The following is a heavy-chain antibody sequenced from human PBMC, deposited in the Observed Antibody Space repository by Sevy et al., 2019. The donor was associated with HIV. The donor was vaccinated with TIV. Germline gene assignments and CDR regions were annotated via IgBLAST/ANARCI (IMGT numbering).Heavy chain of an antibody. V-gene: IGHV3-23*01. J-gene: IGHJ4*02. CDR1: GFTFSSYA. CDR2: ISGSGGST. CDR3: AKESAYYDSSGYYTDGGYFDY. D-gene: IGHD3-22*01. Sequence: GSLRLSCAASGFTFSSYAMSWVRQAPGKGLEWVSAISGSGGSTYYAASVKGRFPISRDNSKNTLYLQMNSLRAEDTAVYYCAKESAYYDSSGYYTDGGYFDYWGQGTLVTVSS.